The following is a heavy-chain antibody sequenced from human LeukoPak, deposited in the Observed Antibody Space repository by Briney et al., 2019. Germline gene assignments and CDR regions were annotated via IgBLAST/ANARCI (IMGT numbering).Heavy chain of an antibody. Sequence: SVKVSCKASGGTFSSYAISWVRQAPGQGLEWMGRIIPILGIANYAQKFQGRVTITADKSTSTASMELSSLRSEDTAVYYCARNPRGSGGSGYTTSGNWFDPWGQGTLVTVSS. CDR3: ARNPRGSGGSGYTTSGNWFDP. CDR2: IIPILGIA. CDR1: GGTFSSYA. V-gene: IGHV1-69*04. J-gene: IGHJ5*02. D-gene: IGHD2-15*01.